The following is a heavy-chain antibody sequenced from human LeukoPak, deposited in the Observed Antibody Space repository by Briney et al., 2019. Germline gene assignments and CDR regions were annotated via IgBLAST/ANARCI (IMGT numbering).Heavy chain of an antibody. D-gene: IGHD3-22*01. V-gene: IGHV3-23*01. CDR3: AKDIWLVSSGFQTFDL. CDR1: GFTFSNYA. J-gene: IGHJ4*02. Sequence: GGSLRLSCAAPGFTFSNYAMSWVRQAPGKGLEWVSGVTPGGNIPYYADSVKGRFTISRDNSNNTLYLQMGSLRAADTALYYCAKDIWLVSSGFQTFDLWGQGTLVTVSS. CDR2: VTPGGNIP.